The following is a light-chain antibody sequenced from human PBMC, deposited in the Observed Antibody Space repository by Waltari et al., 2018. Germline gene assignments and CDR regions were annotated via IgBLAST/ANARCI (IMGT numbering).Light chain of an antibody. V-gene: IGKV1-5*03. J-gene: IGKJ1*01. Sequence: DIQMTQSPSTLSASVGDRCTITCRASQSISSWLAWYQQKPGKAPKLLIYKASSLESGVPSRFSGSGSGTEFTLTITGLQPDDFATYYCQQYDSYSATFGQGTKVEI. CDR2: KAS. CDR1: QSISSW. CDR3: QQYDSYSAT.